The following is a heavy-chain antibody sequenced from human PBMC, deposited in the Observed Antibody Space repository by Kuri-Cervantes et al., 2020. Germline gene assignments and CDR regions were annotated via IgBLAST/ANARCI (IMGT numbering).Heavy chain of an antibody. D-gene: IGHD3-16*01. J-gene: IGHJ4*02. CDR3: ARVTDVVMAADY. CDR2: IYYSGST. CDR1: GGSISSSSYY. V-gene: IGHV4-39*07. Sequence: GSLRLSCTVSGGSISSSSYYWGWIRQPPGKGLEWIGSIYYSGSTYYNPSLKSRVTISVDTSKNQFSLKLSSVTAADTAVYYCARVTDVVMAADYWGQGTLVTVSS.